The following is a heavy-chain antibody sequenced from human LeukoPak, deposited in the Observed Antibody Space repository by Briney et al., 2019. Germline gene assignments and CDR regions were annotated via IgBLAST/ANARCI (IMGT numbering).Heavy chain of an antibody. J-gene: IGHJ4*02. V-gene: IGHV4-61*09. D-gene: IGHD3-10*01. CDR1: GGSISSGSYD. CDR2: IYTSGSS. Sequence: PSQTLSLTCTVSGGSISSGSYDWYWIRQPAGKGLEWIGHIYTSGSSNYSPSLKSRVTISVDTSKKQFSLKLTSVTAADTAVYYCTKGRGIWGQGTLVTVSS. CDR3: TKGRGI.